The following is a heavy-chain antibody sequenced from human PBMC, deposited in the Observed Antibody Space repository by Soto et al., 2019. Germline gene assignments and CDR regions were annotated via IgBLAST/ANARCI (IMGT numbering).Heavy chain of an antibody. CDR2: TYYRSKWYS. D-gene: IGHD3-9*01. V-gene: IGHV6-1*01. CDR1: GDSVSSNSAA. CDR3: ERDLMNHHRAFDL. Sequence: SQTLSLTCVISGDSVSSNSAAWNWIRQSPSRGLEWLGRTYYRSKWYSDYAVSVKSRIIINPDTSKNKFSLQLNSVTPADTAVYYCERDLMNHHRAFDLWGQGTMVTVSS. J-gene: IGHJ3*01.